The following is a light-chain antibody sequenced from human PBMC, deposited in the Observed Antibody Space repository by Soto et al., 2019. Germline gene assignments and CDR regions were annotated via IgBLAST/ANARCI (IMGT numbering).Light chain of an antibody. Sequence: AIQLTQSPSSLSASVGDRVTITCRASQGISSALAWYQQKPGKAPKLLIYDASSLESGVPSRFSGSGSGTDFTRTISSLQPEDVATYYCQQFNSYPLRTFGPGTKVDIK. CDR1: QGISSA. CDR3: QQFNSYPLRT. J-gene: IGKJ3*01. V-gene: IGKV1-13*02. CDR2: DAS.